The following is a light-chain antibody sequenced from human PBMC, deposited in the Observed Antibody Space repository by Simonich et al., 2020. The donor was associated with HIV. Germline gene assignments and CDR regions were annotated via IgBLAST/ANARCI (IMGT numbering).Light chain of an antibody. Sequence: QSVLTQPPSASGTPGQRVTISCSGSSSNIGSNYVYWYQQLPGTAPKLLIYRNNQRPSRFPDRFSGSTSGTSAALAISGLRSEDEADYYCAAWDDSLSGWVFGGGTKLTVL. J-gene: IGLJ3*02. CDR3: AAWDDSLSGWV. CDR2: RNN. V-gene: IGLV1-47*01. CDR1: SSNIGSNY.